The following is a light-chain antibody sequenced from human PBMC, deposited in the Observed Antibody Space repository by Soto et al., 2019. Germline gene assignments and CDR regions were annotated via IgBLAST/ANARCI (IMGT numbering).Light chain of an antibody. J-gene: IGKJ4*01. Sequence: EIVLTQSPPTLSLSPGQRATLSCRASQSVSSYLAWYKQKPGQAPRLLIYDASNRATGIPARFSGRGSGTEVTLTISSLQSEDFEVYYCQHYNNWPLTVGGGTKVEIK. CDR2: DAS. V-gene: IGKV3-15*01. CDR3: QHYNNWPLT. CDR1: QSVSSY.